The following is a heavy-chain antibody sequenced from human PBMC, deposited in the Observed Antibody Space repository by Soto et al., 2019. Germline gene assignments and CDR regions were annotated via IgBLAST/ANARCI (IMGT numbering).Heavy chain of an antibody. J-gene: IGHJ5*02. CDR1: GYTFTSYD. V-gene: IGHV1-8*01. CDR3: ARVLHSSGWYVLDWFDP. D-gene: IGHD6-19*01. Sequence: ASVKVSCKASGYTFTSYDINWVRQATGQGLEWMGWMNPNSGNTGYAQKFQGRVTMTRNTSISTAYMELSSLRSEDTAVYYCARVLHSSGWYVLDWFDPWGQGTLVTV. CDR2: MNPNSGNT.